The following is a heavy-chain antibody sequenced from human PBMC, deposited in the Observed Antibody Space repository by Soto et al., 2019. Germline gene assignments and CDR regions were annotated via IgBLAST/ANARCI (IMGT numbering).Heavy chain of an antibody. V-gene: IGHV4-34*01. Sequence: SETLSLTCAVYGGSFSGYYWSWIRQPPGKGLEWIGEINHSGSTNYNPSLKSRVTISVDTSKNQFSLKLGSVTAADTAVYYCAERIAARPFDYWGQGTLVTVSS. CDR1: GGSFSGYY. CDR3: AERIAARPFDY. D-gene: IGHD6-6*01. J-gene: IGHJ4*02. CDR2: INHSGST.